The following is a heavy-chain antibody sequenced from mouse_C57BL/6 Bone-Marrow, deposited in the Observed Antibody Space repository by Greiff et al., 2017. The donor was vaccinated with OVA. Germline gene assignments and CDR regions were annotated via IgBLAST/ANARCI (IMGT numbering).Heavy chain of an antibody. V-gene: IGHV6-3*01. CDR3: TAGAMGY. CDR2: IRLKSDSYDT. CDR1: GFTFSNYW. Sequence: EVKVEESGGGLVQPGGSMKLSCVASGFTFSNYWMNWVRQSPGKGLEWVAQIRLKSDSYDTNYAESVKGRFTISRDDCKSSVYLQMNNLRAEDTGIYYCTAGAMGYWGQGTSVTVSS. J-gene: IGHJ4*01.